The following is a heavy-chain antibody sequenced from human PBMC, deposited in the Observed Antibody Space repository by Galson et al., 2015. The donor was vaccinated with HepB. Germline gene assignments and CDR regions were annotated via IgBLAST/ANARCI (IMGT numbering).Heavy chain of an antibody. CDR3: AKDYFTGATPYFDY. Sequence: SLRLSCAVSGFIVSSNYMSWVRQAPGKGLEWVSAISGSGSTYYADSVKGRFTISRDNSKNTLYLQMSSLRAEDTAVYYCAKDYFTGATPYFDYWGQGTLVTVSS. CDR1: GFIVSSNY. V-gene: IGHV3-53*01. J-gene: IGHJ4*02. CDR2: ISGSGST. D-gene: IGHD2-8*02.